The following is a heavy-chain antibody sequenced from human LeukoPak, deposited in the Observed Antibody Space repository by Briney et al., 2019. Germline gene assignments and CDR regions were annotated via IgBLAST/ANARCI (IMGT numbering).Heavy chain of an antibody. CDR2: ISNSSSYI. D-gene: IGHD2-21*02. V-gene: IGHV3-21*01. J-gene: IGHJ3*02. Sequence: GGSLRLSCAASGFTFSSYSMNWVRQAPGKGLEWVSSISNSSSYIYYADSVKGRFTISRDNAKNSLYLQMNSLRAEDTAVYYCASEYCGGDCYPIGTAFDIWGQGTMVTVSS. CDR3: ASEYCGGDCYPIGTAFDI. CDR1: GFTFSSYS.